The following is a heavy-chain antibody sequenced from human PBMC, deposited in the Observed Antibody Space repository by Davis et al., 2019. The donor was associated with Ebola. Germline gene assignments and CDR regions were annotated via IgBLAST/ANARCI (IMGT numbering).Heavy chain of an antibody. D-gene: IGHD1-26*01. CDR3: AKAGIVGATSGRIKGVDY. CDR2: ISYDGSNK. Sequence: PGGLLRLSCPASGFTFSSYGMHWVRQAPGEGLEWVAVISYDGSNKYYADSVKGRFTISRDNSKNTLYLQMNSLRAEDTAVYYCAKAGIVGATSGRIKGVDYWGQGTLVTVSS. CDR1: GFTFSSYG. V-gene: IGHV3-30*18. J-gene: IGHJ4*02.